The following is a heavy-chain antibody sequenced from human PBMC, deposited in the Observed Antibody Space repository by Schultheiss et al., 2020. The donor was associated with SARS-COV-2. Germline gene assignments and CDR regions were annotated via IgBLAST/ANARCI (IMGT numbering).Heavy chain of an antibody. CDR1: GGSFSGYY. J-gene: IGHJ4*02. CDR3: ARAHGSGYLDGLDY. Sequence: SETLSLTCAVYGGSFSGYYWSWIRQPPGKGLEWIGYIYYSGSTNYNPSLKSRVTISVDTSKNQFSLRLSSVTAADTAVYYCARAHGSGYLDGLDYWGQGTLVTVSS. V-gene: IGHV4-59*01. CDR2: IYYSGST. D-gene: IGHD3-22*01.